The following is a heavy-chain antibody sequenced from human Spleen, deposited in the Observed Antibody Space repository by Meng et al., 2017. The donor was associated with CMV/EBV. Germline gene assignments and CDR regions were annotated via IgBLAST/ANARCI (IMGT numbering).Heavy chain of an antibody. CDR1: GGSISSYY. D-gene: IGHD5-18*01. CDR2: IYTSGST. CDR3: ARGNTAMVWGQLAPPGGFDP. V-gene: IGHV4-4*07. Sequence: SETLSLTCTVSGGSISSYYWSWIRQPAGKGLEWIGRIYTSGSTNYNPSLKSRVTMSVDTSKNQFSLKLSSVTAADTAVYYCARGNTAMVWGQLAPPGGFDPWGQGTLVTVSS. J-gene: IGHJ5*02.